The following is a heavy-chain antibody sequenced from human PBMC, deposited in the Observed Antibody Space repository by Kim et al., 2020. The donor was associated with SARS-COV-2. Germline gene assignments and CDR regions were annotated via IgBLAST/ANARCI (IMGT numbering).Heavy chain of an antibody. CDR2: INPSGGST. D-gene: IGHD1-26*01. V-gene: IGHV1-46*01. CDR1: GYTFTSYY. Sequence: ASVKVSCKASGYTFTSYYMHWVRQAPGQGLEWMGIINPSGGSTSYAQKFQGRVTMTRDTSTSTVYMELSSLRSEDTAVYYCARVNSGSPWAYHFDYWGQGTLVTVSS. J-gene: IGHJ4*02. CDR3: ARVNSGSPWAYHFDY.